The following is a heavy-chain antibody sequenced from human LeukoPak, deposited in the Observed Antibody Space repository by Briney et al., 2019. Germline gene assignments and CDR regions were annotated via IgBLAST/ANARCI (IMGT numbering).Heavy chain of an antibody. CDR3: ARCSRRYSSGWYWGVFDY. V-gene: IGHV4-4*07. Sequence: SETLSLTCTVSGGSISSYYWSWIRQPAGKGLEWIGRIYTSGSTNYNPSLKSRVTMSVDTSKNQFSLKLSSVTAADTAVYYCARCSRRYSSGWYWGVFDYWGQGTLVTVSS. CDR1: GGSISSYY. J-gene: IGHJ4*02. D-gene: IGHD6-19*01. CDR2: IYTSGST.